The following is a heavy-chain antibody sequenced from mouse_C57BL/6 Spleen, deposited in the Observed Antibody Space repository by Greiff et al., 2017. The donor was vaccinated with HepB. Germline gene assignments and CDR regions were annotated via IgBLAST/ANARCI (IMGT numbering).Heavy chain of an antibody. D-gene: IGHD1-1*01. Sequence: VQLQQPGAELVKPGASVKLSCKASGYTFTSYWMPWVKQRPGQGLEWIGEIDPSDSYTNYNQKFKGKATLTVDTSSSTAYMQLSSLTSEDSAVYYCASPPLFLAYWGQGTLVTVSA. J-gene: IGHJ3*01. V-gene: IGHV1-50*01. CDR2: IDPSDSYT. CDR3: ASPPLFLAY. CDR1: GYTFTSYW.